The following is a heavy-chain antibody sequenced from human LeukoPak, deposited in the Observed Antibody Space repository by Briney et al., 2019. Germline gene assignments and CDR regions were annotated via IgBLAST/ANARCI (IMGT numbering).Heavy chain of an antibody. CDR1: GYTFTSYA. D-gene: IGHD3-22*01. CDR3: ASMLYYYDSSGYRVDY. CDR2: IIPILGIA. Sequence: VASVKVSCKASGYTFTSYAISWVRQAPGQGLEWMGRIIPILGIANYAQKFQGRVTITADKSTSTAYMELSSLRSEDTAVYYCASMLYYYDSSGYRVDYWGQGTLVTVSS. J-gene: IGHJ4*02. V-gene: IGHV1-69*04.